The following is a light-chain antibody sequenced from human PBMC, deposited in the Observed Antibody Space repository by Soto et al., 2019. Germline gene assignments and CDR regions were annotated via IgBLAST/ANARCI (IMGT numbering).Light chain of an antibody. CDR3: QKYNSAPQT. J-gene: IGKJ1*01. CDR2: AAS. CDR1: QGISNY. V-gene: IGKV1-27*01. Sequence: DIQMTQSPYSLSASVGDRVTITCRASQGISNYLAWYQQKPGKVPKLLIYAASTLQSGVPTRFSGSGSGTDFALSISSLQPEDVATYYCQKYNSAPQTFGQGTKVDIK.